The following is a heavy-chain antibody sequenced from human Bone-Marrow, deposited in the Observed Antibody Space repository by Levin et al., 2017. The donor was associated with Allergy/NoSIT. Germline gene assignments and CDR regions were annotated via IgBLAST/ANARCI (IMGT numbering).Heavy chain of an antibody. D-gene: IGHD3-10*01. CDR3: TTDPYYGSGSYDMLLDY. CDR2: IKSKTDGGTT. V-gene: IGHV3-15*01. J-gene: IGHJ4*02. CDR1: GFTFSNAW. Sequence: LSLTCAASGFTFSNAWMSWVRQAPGKGLEWVGRIKSKTDGGTTDYAAPVKGRFTISRDDSKNTLYLQMNSLKTEDTAVYYCTTDPYYGSGSYDMLLDYWGQGTLVTVSS.